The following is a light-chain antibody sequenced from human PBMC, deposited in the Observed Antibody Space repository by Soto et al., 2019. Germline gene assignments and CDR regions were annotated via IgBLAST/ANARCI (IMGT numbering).Light chain of an antibody. J-gene: IGLJ1*01. CDR1: SSDVGYYNY. Sequence: QSVLTQPASVSGSPGQSITISCTGTSSDVGYYNYASWYQQHPGNAPKLIIYEVSNRPAGVSNRFSGSKSGNTASLTISGLQAEDEADYYCSSYTSSSTLDVFGIGTKVTVL. CDR2: EVS. CDR3: SSYTSSSTLDV. V-gene: IGLV2-14*01.